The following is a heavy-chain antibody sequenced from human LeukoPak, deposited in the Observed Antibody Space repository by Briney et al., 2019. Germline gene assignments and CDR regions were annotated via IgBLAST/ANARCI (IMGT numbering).Heavy chain of an antibody. CDR2: MNPNSGNT. J-gene: IGHJ4*02. Sequence: GASVKVSCKASGYTFTSYDINWVRQAPGQGLEWMGWMNPNSGNTGYAQKFQGRVTMTRNTSISTAYMELSSLRSEDTAVYYCVRGGYYDSSGYYRIDYWGQGTLVTVSS. V-gene: IGHV1-8*01. D-gene: IGHD3-22*01. CDR3: VRGGYYDSSGYYRIDY. CDR1: GYTFTSYD.